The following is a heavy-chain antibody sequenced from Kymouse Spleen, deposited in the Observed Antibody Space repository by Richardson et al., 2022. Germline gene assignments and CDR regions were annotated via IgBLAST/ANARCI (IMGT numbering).Heavy chain of an antibody. D-gene: IGHD1-7*01. CDR1: GFTFSSYG. V-gene: IGHV3-33*01. J-gene: IGHJ6*02. Sequence: QVQLVESGGGVVQPGRSLRLSCAASGFTFSSYGMHWVRQAPGKGLEWVAVIWYDGSNKYYADSVKGRFTISRDNSKNTLYLQMNSLRAEDTAVYYCARDGTGTTYYYGMDVWGQGTTVTVSS. CDR2: IWYDGSNK. CDR3: ARDGTGTTYYYGMDV.